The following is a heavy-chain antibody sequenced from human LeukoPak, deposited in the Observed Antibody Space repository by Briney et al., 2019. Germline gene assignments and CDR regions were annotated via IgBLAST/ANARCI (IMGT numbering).Heavy chain of an antibody. CDR2: LKEDGSEI. V-gene: IGHV3-7*04. CDR1: GFTFSTYW. CDR3: ARGYTCGY. Sequence: PAGSLPLSCAASGFTFSTYWMSWVRQAPGKGLEWVANLKEDGSEINYADSVRGRFTISRDNAKSSLYLQMNSLRAEDTAVYYCARGYTCGYWGQGTVLIVSS. D-gene: IGHD5-18*01. J-gene: IGHJ4*02.